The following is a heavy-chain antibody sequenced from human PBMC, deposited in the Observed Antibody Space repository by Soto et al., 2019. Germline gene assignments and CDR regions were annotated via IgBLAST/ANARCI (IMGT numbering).Heavy chain of an antibody. D-gene: IGHD3-10*01. CDR2: TYCRSKWYN. V-gene: IGHV6-1*01. J-gene: IGHJ6*02. CDR3: SRGLNYYGSGSPSYGMDV. CDR1: GDSVSSNSAA. Sequence: SQTLSLTCAISGDSVSSNSAAWNWIRQSPSRGLEWLGRTYCRSKWYNDYAVSVESRITVNPDPSKNQFSLQLNSVTPEDTAVYYCSRGLNYYGSGSPSYGMDVWGQGTTVTVSS.